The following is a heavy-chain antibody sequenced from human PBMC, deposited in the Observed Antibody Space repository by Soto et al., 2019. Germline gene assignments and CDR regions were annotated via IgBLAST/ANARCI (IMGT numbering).Heavy chain of an antibody. CDR2: MYYSGST. V-gene: IGHV4-39*01. D-gene: IGHD3-3*01. Sequence: SETLSLTCTVSGDSISTSSSYYWGWIRQPPGKGLEWIANMYYSGSTYYNPSLKSRVTISLETSKNQFSLKLSSVTAADTAVYYCARIKIVGILTYYMDVWGKGTTVTVSS. J-gene: IGHJ6*03. CDR1: GDSISTSSSYY. CDR3: ARIKIVGILTYYMDV.